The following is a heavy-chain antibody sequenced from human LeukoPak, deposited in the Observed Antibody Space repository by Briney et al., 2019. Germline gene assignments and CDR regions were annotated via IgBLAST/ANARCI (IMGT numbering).Heavy chain of an antibody. J-gene: IGHJ4*02. V-gene: IGHV4-59*01. Sequence: SETLSLTCTVSGGSFSIYYWSWIRQPPGKGLEWIGYIYYSGSTDYNPSLKSRVTMSLDTSKNQFSLNLSSVTAADTAVYYCARAVITFGGVVAKGFDCWGQGTLVTVSS. D-gene: IGHD3-16*02. CDR2: IYYSGST. CDR1: GGSFSIYY. CDR3: ARAVITFGGVVAKGFDC.